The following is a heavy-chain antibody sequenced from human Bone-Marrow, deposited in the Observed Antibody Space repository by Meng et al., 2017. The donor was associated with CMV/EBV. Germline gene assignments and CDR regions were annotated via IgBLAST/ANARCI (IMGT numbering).Heavy chain of an antibody. V-gene: IGHV4-39*07. Sequence: GSLRLSCPVSGGSISSTSYYWGWIRQPPGKGLEWIGSIYYRGSTHYNPSFKGRVTISLDRSKNQFFLKLSSVTAAATAVYYCARDGRGYCTSTSCFSSGFDPWGQGTLVTVSS. CDR2: IYYRGST. CDR3: ARDGRGYCTSTSCFSSGFDP. J-gene: IGHJ5*02. CDR1: GGSISSTSYY. D-gene: IGHD2-2*01.